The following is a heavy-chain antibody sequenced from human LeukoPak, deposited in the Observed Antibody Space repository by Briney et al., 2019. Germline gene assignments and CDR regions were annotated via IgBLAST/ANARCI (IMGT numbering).Heavy chain of an antibody. Sequence: GGSLRLSRAASGFTFSSHEMNWVRQPPGKGLEWVSYISSGGSTIYYADSMKGRFTVSRDNAKNSLYLQMNSLRAEDTALYYCARDVWFDPWGQGTLVTVSS. V-gene: IGHV3-48*03. CDR2: ISSGGSTI. J-gene: IGHJ5*02. CDR3: ARDVWFDP. CDR1: GFTFSSHE.